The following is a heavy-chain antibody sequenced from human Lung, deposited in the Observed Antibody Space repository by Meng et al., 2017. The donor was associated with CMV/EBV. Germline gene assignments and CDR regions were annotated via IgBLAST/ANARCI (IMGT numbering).Heavy chain of an antibody. CDR2: ISDDGTNK. V-gene: IGHV3-30*04. CDR1: GFTFSSYA. CDR3: ARDHTPTVTTVLFDS. J-gene: IGHJ4*02. D-gene: IGHD4-17*01. Sequence: GESLKISCAASGFTFSSYAMHWVRQVPGKGLEWVAVISDDGTNKYYADSVKGRFTISRDNSKNTLYLQVNSLRAEDTAVYYCARDHTPTVTTVLFDSWGQGSLVTVSS.